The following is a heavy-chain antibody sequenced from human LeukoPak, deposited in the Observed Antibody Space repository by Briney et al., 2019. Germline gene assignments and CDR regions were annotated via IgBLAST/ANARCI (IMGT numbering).Heavy chain of an antibody. CDR1: GGSFSGYY. CDR3: AREVTYSSSSRPFSY. Sequence: SETLSLTCAVYGGSFSGYYWSWIRQPPGKGLEWIGEINHSGSTNYNPSLNSRVAISVDTSKNQFSLKLSSVTAADTAVYYCAREVTYSSSSRPFSYWGQGTLVTVSS. J-gene: IGHJ4*02. CDR2: INHSGST. V-gene: IGHV4-34*01. D-gene: IGHD6-13*01.